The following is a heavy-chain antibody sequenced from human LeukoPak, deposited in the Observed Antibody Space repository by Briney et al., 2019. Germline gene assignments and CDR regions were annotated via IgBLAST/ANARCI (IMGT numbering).Heavy chain of an antibody. V-gene: IGHV3-48*01. J-gene: IGHJ4*02. Sequence: PGGSLRLSCAASGFTFSNYDMNWVRQAPGKGLEWLSFISSSSSPTYYADSVKGRFTISRDNAKNSLYLQMNSLRGEDTAIYYCARGTVVRRQWPVGSSFDFWGQGNLVSVSS. D-gene: IGHD6-19*01. CDR1: GFTFSNYD. CDR3: ARGTVVRRQWPVGSSFDF. CDR2: ISSSSSPT.